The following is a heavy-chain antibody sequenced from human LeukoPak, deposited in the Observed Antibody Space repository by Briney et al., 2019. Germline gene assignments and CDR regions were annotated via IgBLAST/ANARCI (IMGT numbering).Heavy chain of an antibody. CDR2: IYYSGST. V-gene: IGHV4-59*01. J-gene: IGHJ4*02. D-gene: IGHD1-26*01. CDR1: GVSISSYY. CDR3: SREGSYYRFDY. Sequence: PSATLSLTSTVSGVSISSYYWSWIRQPPGKGLEWIGYIYYSGSTNYNPSLKSRVTISVDTSKNQFSLKLSSVTAADTAVYYCSREGSYYRFDYWGQGTLVTVSS.